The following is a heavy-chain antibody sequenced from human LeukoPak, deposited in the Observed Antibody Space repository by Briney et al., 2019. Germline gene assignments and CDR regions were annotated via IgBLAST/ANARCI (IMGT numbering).Heavy chain of an antibody. Sequence: PSETLSLTCTVSGGSISSYYWSWIRQPPGKGLEWIGYIYYSGSTNYNPSLKSRVTISVDTSKNQFSLKLSSVTAADTAVYYCARHPTHCSSTSCYLPNWGQGTLVTVSS. J-gene: IGHJ4*02. V-gene: IGHV4-59*12. CDR1: GGSISSYY. D-gene: IGHD2-2*01. CDR2: IYYSGST. CDR3: ARHPTHCSSTSCYLPN.